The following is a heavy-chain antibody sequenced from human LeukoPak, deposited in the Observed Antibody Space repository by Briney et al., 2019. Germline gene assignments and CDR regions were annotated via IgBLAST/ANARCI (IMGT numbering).Heavy chain of an antibody. Sequence: SETLSLTCTVSGGSISSYYWSWIRQPPGKGLEWIGYIYYSGSTNYNPSLKSRVTISVDTSKNQFSLKLSSVTAADTAVYYCARHSESYYNDAFDIWGQGTMVTVSS. J-gene: IGHJ3*02. CDR2: IYYSGST. V-gene: IGHV4-59*08. CDR3: ARHSESYYNDAFDI. CDR1: GGSISSYY. D-gene: IGHD1-26*01.